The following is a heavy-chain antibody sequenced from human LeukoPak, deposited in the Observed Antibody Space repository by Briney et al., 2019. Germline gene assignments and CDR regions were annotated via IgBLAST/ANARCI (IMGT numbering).Heavy chain of an antibody. V-gene: IGHV1-2*02. CDR2: INPNSGGT. CDR1: GYTFTGYY. Sequence: RASVKVSCKASGYTFTGYYMHWVRQAPGQGLEWMRWINPNSGGTNYAQKFQGRVTMTRDASISTAYMELSRLRSDDTAVYYCARRIRTVGSSGPNWFDPWGQGTLVTVSS. J-gene: IGHJ5*02. CDR3: ARRIRTVGSSGPNWFDP. D-gene: IGHD3-22*01.